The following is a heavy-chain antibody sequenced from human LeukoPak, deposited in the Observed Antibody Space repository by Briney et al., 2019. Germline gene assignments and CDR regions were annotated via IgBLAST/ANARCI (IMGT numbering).Heavy chain of an antibody. D-gene: IGHD6-19*01. Sequence: GGPLRLSCAASGFTFSSYWMSWVRQAPGKGLEWVANIKQDGSEKYYVDSVKGRFTISRDNAKNSLYLQMNSLRAEDTAVYYCAKESSGWPLEVDYWGQGTLVTVSS. CDR2: IKQDGSEK. CDR3: AKESSGWPLEVDY. V-gene: IGHV3-7*03. J-gene: IGHJ4*02. CDR1: GFTFSSYW.